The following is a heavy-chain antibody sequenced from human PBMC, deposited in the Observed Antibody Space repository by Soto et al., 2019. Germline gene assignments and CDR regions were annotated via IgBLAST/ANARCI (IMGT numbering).Heavy chain of an antibody. V-gene: IGHV3-30*18. CDR1: GFTFSSYG. J-gene: IGHJ4*02. Sequence: GGSLRLSCAASGFTFSSYGMHWVRQAPGKGLEWVAVISYDGSNKYYADSVKGRFTISRDNSKNTLYLQMNSLRAEDTALYYCAKEGFLYYDSSGYGPFDYWGQGTLVTVSS. D-gene: IGHD3-22*01. CDR3: AKEGFLYYDSSGYGPFDY. CDR2: ISYDGSNK.